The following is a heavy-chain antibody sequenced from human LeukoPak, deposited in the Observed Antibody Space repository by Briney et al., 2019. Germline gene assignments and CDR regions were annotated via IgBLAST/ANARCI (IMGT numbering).Heavy chain of an antibody. V-gene: IGHV4-34*01. CDR1: GGSFSGYY. CDR3: ARGTDY. J-gene: IGHJ4*02. CDR2: INHSGST. Sequence: SETLSLTCAVYGGSFSGYYWSWIRQPPGKGLEWIGEINHSGSTNYNPSRKSRVTISVDTSKNQFSLKLSSVTAADTAVYYCARGTDYWGQGTLVTVSS.